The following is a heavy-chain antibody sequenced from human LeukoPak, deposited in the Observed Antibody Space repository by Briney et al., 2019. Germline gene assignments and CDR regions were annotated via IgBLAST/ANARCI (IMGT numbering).Heavy chain of an antibody. D-gene: IGHD4-17*01. CDR2: ISAYNGNT. V-gene: IGHV1-18*01. CDR3: ARDPDNYADYPFYYFAY. Sequence: GASVKVSCKASGYTFNSYGISWVRQAPGQGLEWMGWISAYNGNTYYAQKAQGRVTMTTDTSTSTAYMELRSLRSDDTAVYYCARDPDNYADYPFYYFAYWGQGTLVTVYS. J-gene: IGHJ4*02. CDR1: GYTFNSYG.